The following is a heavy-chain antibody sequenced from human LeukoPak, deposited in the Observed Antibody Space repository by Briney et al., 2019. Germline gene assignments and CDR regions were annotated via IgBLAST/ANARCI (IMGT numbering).Heavy chain of an antibody. CDR1: GYTFTGYY. Sequence: ASVKVSCKASGYTFTGYYMHWVRQAPGQGLEWMGWINPNSGGTNYAQKFQGRVTMTRDTSISTAYMEPSRLRSDDTAVYYCARITMVRGVIILVDYWGQGTLVTVSS. D-gene: IGHD3-10*01. V-gene: IGHV1-2*02. CDR2: INPNSGGT. J-gene: IGHJ4*02. CDR3: ARITMVRGVIILVDY.